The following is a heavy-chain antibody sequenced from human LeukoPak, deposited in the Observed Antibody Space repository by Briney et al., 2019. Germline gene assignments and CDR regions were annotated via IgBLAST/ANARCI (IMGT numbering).Heavy chain of an antibody. CDR3: ARLPLSSSSDY. CDR1: GYTFTSSD. Sequence: GASVKVSCKASGYTFTSSDINWVRQAPGQGLEWMGWINPNSGGTNYAQKFQGRVTMTRDTSVSTAYMELSRLRSDETAVYYCARLPLSSSSDYWGQGTLVTVSS. J-gene: IGHJ4*02. V-gene: IGHV1-2*02. D-gene: IGHD6-13*01. CDR2: INPNSGGT.